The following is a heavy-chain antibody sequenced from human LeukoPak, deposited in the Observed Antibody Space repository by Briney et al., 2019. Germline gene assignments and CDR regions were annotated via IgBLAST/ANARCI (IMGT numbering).Heavy chain of an antibody. V-gene: IGHV1-69*13. CDR3: ARGDSSGSYGSFDY. J-gene: IGHJ4*02. CDR2: IIPIFGTA. CDR1: GGTFSSYA. D-gene: IGHD1-26*01. Sequence: GASVKVSCKASGGTFSSYATSWVRQAPGQGLEWMGGIIPIFGTANYAQKFQGRVTITADESTSTAYMELSSLRSEDTAVYYCARGDSSGSYGSFDYWGQGTLVTVSS.